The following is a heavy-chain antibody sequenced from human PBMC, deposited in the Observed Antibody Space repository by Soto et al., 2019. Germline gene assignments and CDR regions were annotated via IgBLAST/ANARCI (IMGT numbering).Heavy chain of an antibody. V-gene: IGHV1-3*01. CDR3: ARSLRYCSGGSCYSARPPDY. Sequence: ASVKVSCKASGYTFTSYAMHWVRQAPGQRLEWMGWINAGNGNTKYSQKFQGRVTSTRDTSASTAYMELSSLRSEDTAVYYCARSLRYCSGGSCYSARPPDYWGQGTLVTVSS. CDR1: GYTFTSYA. J-gene: IGHJ4*02. D-gene: IGHD2-15*01. CDR2: INAGNGNT.